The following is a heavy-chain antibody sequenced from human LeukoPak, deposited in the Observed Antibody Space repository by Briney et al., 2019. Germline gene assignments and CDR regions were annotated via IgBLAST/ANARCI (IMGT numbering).Heavy chain of an antibody. CDR3: AKDKTVGGAGTTVADH. CDR1: GFTFRNYV. CDR2: ISAFGDDT. Sequence: GGSLRLSCAASGFTFRNYVMTWVRQAPGKGLEWVSAISAFGDDTYYADSVKGRFTISRDNSKDTLYLEMNSLRVEDTAVYYCAKDKTVGGAGTTVADHWGQGTLVTVSS. J-gene: IGHJ4*02. V-gene: IGHV3-23*01. D-gene: IGHD1-1*01.